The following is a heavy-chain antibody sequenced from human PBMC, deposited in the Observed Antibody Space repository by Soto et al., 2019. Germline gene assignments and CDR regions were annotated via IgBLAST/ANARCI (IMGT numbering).Heavy chain of an antibody. CDR2: ISGSGGST. D-gene: IGHD3-22*01. V-gene: IGHV3-23*01. CDR1: GFTFSSYA. Sequence: GGSLRLSCAASGFTFSSYAMSWVRQAPGKGLEWVSAISGSGGSTYYADSVKGRFTISRDNSKNTLYLQMNSLRAEDTAVYYCAKDNRALYDSSGYYYGWGYGMDVWGQGTTVTVSS. J-gene: IGHJ6*02. CDR3: AKDNRALYDSSGYYYGWGYGMDV.